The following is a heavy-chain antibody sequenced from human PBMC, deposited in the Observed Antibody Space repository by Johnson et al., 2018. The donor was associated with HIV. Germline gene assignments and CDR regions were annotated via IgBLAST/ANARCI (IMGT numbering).Heavy chain of an antibody. V-gene: IGHV3-30*04. CDR3: AKDRGLSAFDI. CDR2: IWSDGNNK. D-gene: IGHD3-10*01. CDR1: GFTFSSFA. Sequence: QVQLVESGGGVVQPGRSLRLSCAASGFTFSSFAMHWVRQAPGEGLEWVAIIWSDGNNKYYADSVKGRFTISRDNSKNTLYLQMNSLRAEDTAVYYCAKDRGLSAFDIWGQGTMVTVSS. J-gene: IGHJ3*02.